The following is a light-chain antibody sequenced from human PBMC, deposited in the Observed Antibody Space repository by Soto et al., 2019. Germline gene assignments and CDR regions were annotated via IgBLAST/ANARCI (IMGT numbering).Light chain of an antibody. J-gene: IGKJ3*01. CDR2: DAS. CDR3: QQRSNWPPIFT. CDR1: QSVSNY. V-gene: IGKV3-11*01. Sequence: EIVLTQSPATLSLSPGERATLSCRASQSVSNYLAWYQQKPGQAPRLLIYDASNRATGIPARFSGSGSGTAFTLTISSLEPEDFAVYYCQQRSNWPPIFTFGPGTKVDIK.